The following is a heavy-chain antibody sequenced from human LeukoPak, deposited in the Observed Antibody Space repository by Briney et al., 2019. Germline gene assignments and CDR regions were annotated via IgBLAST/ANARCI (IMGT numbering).Heavy chain of an antibody. V-gene: IGHV3-23*01. CDR1: GFTFSSYA. CDR3: AKDRGWYCSGGSCYEYNWFDP. J-gene: IGHJ5*02. CDR2: ISGSGGST. D-gene: IGHD2-15*01. Sequence: GGSLRLSCAASGFTFSSYAMSWVRQAPGKGLEWVSAISGSGGSTYYVDSVKGRFTISRDNSKNTLYLQMNSLRAEDTAVYYCAKDRGWYCSGGSCYEYNWFDPWGQGTLVTVSS.